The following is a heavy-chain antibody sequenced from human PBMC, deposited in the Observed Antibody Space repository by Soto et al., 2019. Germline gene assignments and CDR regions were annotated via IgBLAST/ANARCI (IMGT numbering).Heavy chain of an antibody. Sequence: PSETLSLTCTVSGDSMSSYHWSWIRQPAGRGLEWIGHIYTTGTTYFNPSLKSRVTMSLDTSKNQFSLRLRSVTAADTAVYYCARDQGYTGYETDWFDPWGHGTLVTVSS. CDR2: IYTTGTT. V-gene: IGHV4-4*07. J-gene: IGHJ5*02. CDR1: GDSMSSYH. D-gene: IGHD5-12*01. CDR3: ARDQGYTGYETDWFDP.